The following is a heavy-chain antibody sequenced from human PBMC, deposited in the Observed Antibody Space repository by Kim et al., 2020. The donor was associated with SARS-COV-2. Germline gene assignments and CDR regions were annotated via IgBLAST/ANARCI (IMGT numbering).Heavy chain of an antibody. D-gene: IGHD6-13*01. CDR2: IYYSGST. CDR3: ASSFRKIQQLVGGGADY. Sequence: SETLSLTCTVSGGSISSSSYYWGWIRQPPGKGLEWIGSIYYSGSTYYNPSLKSRVTISVDTSKNQFSLKLSSVTAADTAVYYCASSFRKIQQLVGGGADYWGQGTLVTVSS. J-gene: IGHJ4*02. CDR1: GGSISSSSYY. V-gene: IGHV4-39*01.